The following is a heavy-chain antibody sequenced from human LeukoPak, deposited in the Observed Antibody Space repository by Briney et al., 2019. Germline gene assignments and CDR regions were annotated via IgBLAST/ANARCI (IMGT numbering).Heavy chain of an antibody. D-gene: IGHD3-3*01. J-gene: IGHJ4*02. CDR1: GFPFSNYW. CDR3: AKGDFWSGYFDY. CDR2: ISGSGGST. Sequence: PGGSLRLSCVASGFPFSNYWMSWVRQAPGKGPEWVSAISGSGGSTYYADSVKGRFTISRDNSKNTLYLQMNSLRAEDTAVYYCAKGDFWSGYFDYWGQGTLVTVSS. V-gene: IGHV3-23*01.